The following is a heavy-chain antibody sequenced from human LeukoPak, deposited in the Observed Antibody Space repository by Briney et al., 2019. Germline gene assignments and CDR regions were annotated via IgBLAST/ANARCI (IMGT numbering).Heavy chain of an antibody. CDR2: IKQDGSEK. Sequence: GGSLRLSCAASGFTFSSYWMSRVRQAPGKGLEWVANIKQDGSEKYYVDSVKGRFTISRDNAKNSLYLQMNSLRAEDTAVYYCARGPHYYDSSTDAFDIWGQGTMVTVSS. J-gene: IGHJ3*02. CDR3: ARGPHYYDSSTDAFDI. D-gene: IGHD3-22*01. V-gene: IGHV3-7*01. CDR1: GFTFSSYW.